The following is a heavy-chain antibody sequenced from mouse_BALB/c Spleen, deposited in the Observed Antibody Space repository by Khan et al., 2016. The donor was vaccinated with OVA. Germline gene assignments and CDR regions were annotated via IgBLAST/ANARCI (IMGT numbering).Heavy chain of an antibody. CDR1: GFSLSNYG. Sequence: VQLQESGPGLVAPSQSLSITCTVSGFSLSNYGVNWVRQPPGKGLEWLGIIWAGGSTNYNSALMSKLSIRKDNAKSQVFLKMNSLQTDDTAIYYCARETAYYGNYEAMDYWGQGTSVTVSS. CDR3: ARETAYYGNYEAMDY. D-gene: IGHD2-10*01. V-gene: IGHV2-9*02. CDR2: IWAGGST. J-gene: IGHJ4*01.